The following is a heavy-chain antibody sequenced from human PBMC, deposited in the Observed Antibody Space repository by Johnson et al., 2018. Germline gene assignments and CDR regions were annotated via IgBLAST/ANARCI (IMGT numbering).Heavy chain of an antibody. CDR2: ISYYGSNK. V-gene: IGHV3-30*18. D-gene: IGHD3-9*01. J-gene: IGHJ6*03. CDR3: AKDVQYYDILTGTQDSYYYYMDV. Sequence: QVQLVQAGGGVVQPGRSLRLSCAASGFTFSSYGMHWVRQAPGQGLAWVAVISYYGSNKYYAVTVKGRVTITSDTPKNTLYLTMNSLRDEDTAVYYCAKDVQYYDILTGTQDSYYYYMDVWGKATTVTVSS. CDR1: GFTFSSYG.